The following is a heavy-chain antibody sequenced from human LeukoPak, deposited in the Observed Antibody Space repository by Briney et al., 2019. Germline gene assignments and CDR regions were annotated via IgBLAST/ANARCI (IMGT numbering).Heavy chain of an antibody. V-gene: IGHV4-4*07. J-gene: IGHJ4*01. CDR3: ATGGYSAWCDY. CDR2: IDSSGTT. CDR1: DGSINTYF. Sequence: SSETLSLTCSVSDGSINTYFWSWIRQPAGKGLEWIGRIDSSGTTSLNPSLKSRVTISQDKAKKQFSLKLSSVTAADTAVYYCATGGYSAWCDYWGHGNQVIVSS. D-gene: IGHD6-19*01.